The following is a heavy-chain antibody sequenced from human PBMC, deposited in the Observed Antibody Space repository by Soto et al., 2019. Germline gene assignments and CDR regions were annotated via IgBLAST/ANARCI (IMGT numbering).Heavy chain of an antibody. CDR3: ARWFTYGNFDYFDY. J-gene: IGHJ4*02. V-gene: IGHV3-74*01. Sequence: PGGSLRLSCAASGFAFNTYWMHWFRQAPGKGLMWVSRIDSVGGATAYAESVKGRFTISRDNARNTLYLQMNGLRAEDTALYYCARWFTYGNFDYFDYWGQGTLVTVSS. D-gene: IGHD3-10*01. CDR2: IDSVGGAT. CDR1: GFAFNTYW.